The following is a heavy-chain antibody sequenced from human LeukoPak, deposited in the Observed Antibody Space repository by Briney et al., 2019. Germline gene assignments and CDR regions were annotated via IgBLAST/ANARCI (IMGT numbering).Heavy chain of an antibody. V-gene: IGHV3-23*01. Sequence: GGSLRLSCAASGFTFSSYAMSWVRQAPGKGLEWVSSISDSGGSSYNADSVKGRFTISRDNSKNTLYLQMNSLRAEDTALYYCAKSKDGYNIDDYWGQGTLVTVSS. D-gene: IGHD5-24*01. CDR3: AKSKDGYNIDDY. J-gene: IGHJ4*02. CDR1: GFTFSSYA. CDR2: ISDSGGSS.